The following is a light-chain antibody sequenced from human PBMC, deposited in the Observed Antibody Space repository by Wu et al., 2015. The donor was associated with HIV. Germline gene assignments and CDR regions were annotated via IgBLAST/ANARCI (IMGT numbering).Light chain of an antibody. V-gene: IGKV1-27*01. Sequence: RAKSGSLSQFLVPRYQHENHGKPPKVLIYADIHFAIRGPISGYGSGSGTDFTLTISSLQPEDVATYYCQKYNTAPWTFGQGTKVEMK. J-gene: IGKJ1*01. CDR1: GSLSQF. CDR3: QKYNTAPWT. CDR2: ADI.